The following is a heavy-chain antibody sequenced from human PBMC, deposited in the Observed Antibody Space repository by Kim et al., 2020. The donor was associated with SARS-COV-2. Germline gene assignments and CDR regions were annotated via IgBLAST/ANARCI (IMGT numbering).Heavy chain of an antibody. CDR2: GSGL. J-gene: IGHJ6*02. Sequence: GSGLDYAAAVKGRLTIFRDNAQNSLYLQMNSLRVDETAVYYCARRNFGLDVWGQGTTVTVSS. V-gene: IGHV3-48*03. CDR3: ARRNFGLDV.